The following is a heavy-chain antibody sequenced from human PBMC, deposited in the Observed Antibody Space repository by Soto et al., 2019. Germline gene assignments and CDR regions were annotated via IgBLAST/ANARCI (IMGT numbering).Heavy chain of an antibody. J-gene: IGHJ4*02. V-gene: IGHV3-21*01. CDR3: ARDLKVLGAAAGTDFDY. CDR2: ISSSSSYI. Sequence: GGSLRLSCAASGFTFSSYSMNWVRQAPGKGLEWVSSISSSSSYIYYADSVKGRFTISRDNAKNSLYLQINSLRAEDTAVYYCARDLKVLGAAAGTDFDYWGQGTLVTVSS. CDR1: GFTFSSYS. D-gene: IGHD6-13*01.